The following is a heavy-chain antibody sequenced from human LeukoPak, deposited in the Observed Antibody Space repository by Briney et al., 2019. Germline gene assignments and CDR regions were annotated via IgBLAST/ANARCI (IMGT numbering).Heavy chain of an antibody. Sequence: PGGSLRLSCATSGFTFSGSAMHWVRQASGKGLEWVGRIRSKANSYATAYASSVKGRFTISRDDSKNTAYLQMNSLKTEDTAVYYCTRPYYAEPEDYWGQGTLVTVSS. D-gene: IGHD2/OR15-2a*01. V-gene: IGHV3-73*01. CDR3: TRPYYAEPEDY. CDR1: GFTFSGSA. J-gene: IGHJ4*02. CDR2: IRSKANSYAT.